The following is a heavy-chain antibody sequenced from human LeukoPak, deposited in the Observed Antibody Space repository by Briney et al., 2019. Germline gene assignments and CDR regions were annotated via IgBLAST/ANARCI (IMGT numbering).Heavy chain of an antibody. D-gene: IGHD3-22*01. Sequence: KSSETLSLTCTVSGYFISSGYYWGWIRQPPGKGLQWIGSIHHSGSTYYNPSLKSRVTISVDTSKNQFSLKLSSVTAADTAVYYCARGVYDSSGYRYWYFDLWGRGTLVTVSS. CDR2: IHHSGST. J-gene: IGHJ2*01. V-gene: IGHV4-38-2*02. CDR3: ARGVYDSSGYRYWYFDL. CDR1: GYFISSGYY.